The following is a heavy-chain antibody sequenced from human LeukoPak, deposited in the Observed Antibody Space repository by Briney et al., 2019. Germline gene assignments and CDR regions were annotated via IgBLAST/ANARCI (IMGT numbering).Heavy chain of an antibody. J-gene: IGHJ2*01. CDR3: ARGSSGGSRYYLDL. Sequence: SETLSLTCTVFGGSISSYYWSWIRQPAGKGLEWIGRFYAGGSTNYNPSLKSRVTMSVDTSKNQFSLRLSSVTAADTAVFYCARGSSGGSRYYLDLWGRGTLVTVSS. CDR2: FYAGGST. CDR1: GGSISSYY. D-gene: IGHD1-14*01. V-gene: IGHV4-4*07.